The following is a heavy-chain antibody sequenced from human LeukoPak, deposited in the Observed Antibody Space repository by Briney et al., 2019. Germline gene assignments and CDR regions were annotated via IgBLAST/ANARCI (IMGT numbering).Heavy chain of an antibody. CDR1: GFTFSSYA. D-gene: IGHD3-3*01. CDR3: ARDPTRRLRVTIFGVVISYFDY. J-gene: IGHJ4*02. CDR2: ISYDGSNK. Sequence: PGRSLRLSCAASGFTFSSYAMHWVRQAPGKGLEWVAVISYDGSNKYYADSVKGRFTTSRDNSKNTLYLQMNSLRAEDTAVYYCARDPTRRLRVTIFGVVISYFDYWGQGTLVTVSS. V-gene: IGHV3-30-3*01.